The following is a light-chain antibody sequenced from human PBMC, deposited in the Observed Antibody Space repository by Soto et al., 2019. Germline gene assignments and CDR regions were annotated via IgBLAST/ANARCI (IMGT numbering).Light chain of an antibody. Sequence: QSALTQPASVSGSPGQSITISCTGTSSDVGGYNYVSWYQQRPGKAPKLIIYEVGNRPSGVSNRFSGSKSGNTASLTISGLQDDEEADYYCSSDGNSTSLVFGGGTKVTVL. CDR3: SSDGNSTSLV. CDR1: SSDVGGYNY. CDR2: EVG. J-gene: IGLJ2*01. V-gene: IGLV2-14*01.